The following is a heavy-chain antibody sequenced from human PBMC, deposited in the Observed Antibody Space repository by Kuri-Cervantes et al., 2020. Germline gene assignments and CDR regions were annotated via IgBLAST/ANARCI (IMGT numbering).Heavy chain of an antibody. CDR1: GGTFSSYT. Sequence: SVKVSCKASGGTFSSYTISWVRQAPGQGLEWMGRIIPILGTANYAQKFQGRVTITADKSTSTAYMELSSLRSEDTAVYYCARIPGIAVAGIDNWFDPWGQGTLVTVSS. V-gene: IGHV1-69*08. J-gene: IGHJ5*02. CDR2: IIPILGTA. D-gene: IGHD6-19*01. CDR3: ARIPGIAVAGIDNWFDP.